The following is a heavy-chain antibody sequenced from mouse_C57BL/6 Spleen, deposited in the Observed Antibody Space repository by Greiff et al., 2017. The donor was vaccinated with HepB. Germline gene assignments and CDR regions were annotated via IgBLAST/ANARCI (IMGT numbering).Heavy chain of an antibody. CDR3: ARGLPYYFDY. J-gene: IGHJ2*01. CDR1: GYTFTNYW. Sequence: VQLQQSGAELVRPGTSVKMSRKASGYTFTNYWIGWAKQRPGHGLEWIGDIYPGGGYTNYNEKFKGKATLTADKSSSTAYMQFSSLTSEDSAIYYCARGLPYYFDYWGQGTTLTVSS. V-gene: IGHV1-63*01. CDR2: IYPGGGYT. D-gene: IGHD6-2*01.